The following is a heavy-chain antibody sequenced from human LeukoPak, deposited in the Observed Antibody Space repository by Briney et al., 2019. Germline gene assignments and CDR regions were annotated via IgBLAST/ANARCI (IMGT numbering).Heavy chain of an antibody. CDR3: ARHLSVYCSSTSCPPWGIYYFDY. Sequence: SETLSLTCTVSGDSISTYYWSWIRQPPGKGLEWIGSIYYSGSTYYNPSLKSRVTISVDTSKNQFSLKLSSVTAADTAVYYCARHLSVYCSSTSCPPWGIYYFDYWGQGTLVTVSS. V-gene: IGHV4-39*01. D-gene: IGHD2-2*01. J-gene: IGHJ4*02. CDR2: IYYSGST. CDR1: GDSISTYY.